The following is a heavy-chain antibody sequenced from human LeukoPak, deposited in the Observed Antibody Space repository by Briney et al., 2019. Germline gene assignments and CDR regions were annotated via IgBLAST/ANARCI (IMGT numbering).Heavy chain of an antibody. J-gene: IGHJ4*02. Sequence: ASVKVSCKASGYTFTSYGISWVRQAPGQGLEWMGWISAYNGNTNYAQKLQGRVTMTTDTSTSTAYMELRSLRSEDTAVYYCATVSSGWYVGYFDYWGQGTLVTVSS. CDR1: GYTFTSYG. V-gene: IGHV1-18*01. CDR3: ATVSSGWYVGYFDY. CDR2: ISAYNGNT. D-gene: IGHD6-19*01.